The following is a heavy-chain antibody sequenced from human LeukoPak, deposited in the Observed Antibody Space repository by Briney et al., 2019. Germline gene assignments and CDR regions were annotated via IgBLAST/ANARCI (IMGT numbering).Heavy chain of an antibody. CDR3: ARADLVGGRSGGSHFDY. D-gene: IGHD1-26*01. J-gene: IGHJ4*02. CDR1: GFTFSSYW. Sequence: GGSLRLSCAASGFTFSSYWMHWVRQGPGKGPVWVSRINSDGSATNYADSVKGRFTISRDNANNTLYLQVNSLRAEDTAVYYRARADLVGGRSGGSHFDYWGQGTLVTVSS. CDR2: INSDGSAT. V-gene: IGHV3-74*01.